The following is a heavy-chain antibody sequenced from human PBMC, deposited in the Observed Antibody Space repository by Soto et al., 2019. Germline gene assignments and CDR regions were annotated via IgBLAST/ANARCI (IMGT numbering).Heavy chain of an antibody. CDR2: INHTGGT. V-gene: IGHV4-34*01. D-gene: IGHD3-16*01. CDR3: AGGRSLGEVTR. CDR1: GGSFSGYY. Sequence: LTCAVNGGSFSGYYWSWIRQPPGKGLEWIGDINHTGGTFYNPSLRSRVTISLDTSKNQFSLKLSSVTAADTAVYYCAGGRSLGEVTRWGQGTLVTVSS. J-gene: IGHJ4*02.